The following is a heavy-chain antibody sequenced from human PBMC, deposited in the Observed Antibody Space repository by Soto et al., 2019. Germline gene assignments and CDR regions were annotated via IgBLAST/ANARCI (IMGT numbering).Heavy chain of an antibody. J-gene: IGHJ6*02. Sequence: QVQLVESGGGLVKPGGSLRLSCAASGFTFSDYYMSWIRQAPGKRLEWVSYISSSGSIIYYVDSVKGRFTISRDNAKNSLYLQLNSLRAEDTAVYYCAVGGGEVPGYYYYGMDVWGQGTTVTVSS. CDR2: ISSSGSII. V-gene: IGHV3-11*01. D-gene: IGHD2-2*01. CDR3: AVGGGEVPGYYYYGMDV. CDR1: GFTFSDYY.